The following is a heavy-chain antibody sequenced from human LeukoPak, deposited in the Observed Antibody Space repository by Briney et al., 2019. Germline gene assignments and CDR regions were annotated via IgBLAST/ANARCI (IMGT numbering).Heavy chain of an antibody. V-gene: IGHV3-20*04. CDR2: INWSGGST. D-gene: IGHD2-2*01. J-gene: IGHJ4*02. CDR3: ARAPITSPFYFDY. Sequence: GGSLRLSCTASGFAFDEHGMSWVRQVPGKGLEWVSGINWSGGSTGYADPLRGRFTISGDNAKNSLYLQMDSLRAEDTALYYCARAPITSPFYFDYWGQGTLVTVSS. CDR1: GFAFDEHG.